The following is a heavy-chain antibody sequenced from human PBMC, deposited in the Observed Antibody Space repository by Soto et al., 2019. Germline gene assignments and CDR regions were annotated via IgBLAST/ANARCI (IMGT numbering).Heavy chain of an antibody. CDR1: AVSLSSFY. CDR3: ASRGYRYGYFDY. J-gene: IGHJ4*02. V-gene: IGHV4-59*08. CDR2: VYYSGST. D-gene: IGHD5-18*01. Sequence: SDTLSLTSTLAAVSLSSFYWTWIRQPPGKGLEWLGYVYYSGSTNYNPSLKSRVTMSVDTSKNQFSLKLSSVTAADTAVYYCASRGYRYGYFDYWGQGTLVTVS.